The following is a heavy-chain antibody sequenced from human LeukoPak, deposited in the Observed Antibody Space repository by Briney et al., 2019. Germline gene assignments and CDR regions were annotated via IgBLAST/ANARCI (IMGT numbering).Heavy chain of an antibody. CDR1: GFTFDDYA. Sequence: PGGSLRLSCAASGFTFDDYAMHWVRQAPGKGLEWVSGISWNSGSIGYADSVKGRFTISRDNAKNSLYPQMNSLRAEDMALYYCARVKEASAFDIWGQGTTVTVSS. J-gene: IGHJ3*02. CDR3: ARVKEASAFDI. V-gene: IGHV3-9*03. CDR2: ISWNSGSI. D-gene: IGHD5-12*01.